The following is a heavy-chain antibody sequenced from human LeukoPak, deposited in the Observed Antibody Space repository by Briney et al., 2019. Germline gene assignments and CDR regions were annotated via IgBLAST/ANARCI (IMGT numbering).Heavy chain of an antibody. CDR1: GYSFNTYW. CDR2: IYPGDSDS. Sequence: GESLKISCKGSGYSFNTYWIGWVRQMPEKGLEWMGNIYPGDSDSRYSPSLQGHVTIAVDRSIGTAYLQWSSLKASDTAMYYCARGDDRSGYFHFDYWGQGTLVTVSS. J-gene: IGHJ4*02. CDR3: ARGDDRSGYFHFDY. D-gene: IGHD3-22*01. V-gene: IGHV5-51*01.